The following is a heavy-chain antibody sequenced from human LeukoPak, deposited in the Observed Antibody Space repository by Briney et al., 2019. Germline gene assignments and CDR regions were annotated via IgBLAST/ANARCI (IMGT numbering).Heavy chain of an antibody. D-gene: IGHD1-26*01. V-gene: IGHV3-21*01. Sequence: GGSLRLSCVASGFTFSSYNMNWVRQAPGKGLEWVSSISSSSRYIHYTDSVKGRFTISRDNAKNSLYLQMNSLRAEDTAVYYCARDLSVGSKPDLGFDYWGQGTLVTVSS. J-gene: IGHJ4*02. CDR2: ISSSSRYI. CDR1: GFTFSSYN. CDR3: ARDLSVGSKPDLGFDY.